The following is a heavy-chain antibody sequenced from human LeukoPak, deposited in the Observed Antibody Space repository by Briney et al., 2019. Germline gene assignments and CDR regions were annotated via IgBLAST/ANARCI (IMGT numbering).Heavy chain of an antibody. CDR3: VKDGVAMYGSSTWLDY. Sequence: PGGSLRLSCAASGFSFGDYAMHWVRQGPGKGLEWVSGISWFGDNIAYADSVKGRFLISRDNAKNSLYLQMNSLRAEDTALFYCVKDGVAMYGSSTWLDYWGQGTLVTVSS. CDR2: ISWFGDNI. J-gene: IGHJ4*02. CDR1: GFSFGDYA. D-gene: IGHD3-10*01. V-gene: IGHV3-9*01.